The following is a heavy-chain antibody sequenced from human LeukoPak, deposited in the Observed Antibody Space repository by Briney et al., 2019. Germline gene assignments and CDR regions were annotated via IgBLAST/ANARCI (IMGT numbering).Heavy chain of an antibody. CDR3: ARGSSSWYYFDY. CDR2: MRFDGSYK. CDR1: GFTFSSYG. V-gene: IGHV3-30*02. Sequence: GGSLRLSCAASGFTFSSYGMHWVRQAPGKGLEWVAFMRFDGSYKYFADSVKGRFTISRDNSKNTLYLQMNSLRVEDTAVYYCARGSSSWYYFDYWGQGTLVTVSS. D-gene: IGHD6-13*01. J-gene: IGHJ4*02.